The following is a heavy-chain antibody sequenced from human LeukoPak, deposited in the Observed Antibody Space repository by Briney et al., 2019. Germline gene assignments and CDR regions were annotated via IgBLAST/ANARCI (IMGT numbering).Heavy chain of an antibody. CDR3: ARGEVYFDY. Sequence: GESLKISRKVSGYTFISYWIGWVRQMPGRSLEWMGIINPGDSDTRYSPSFQGQVTISVDKSISTAYLQWSSLKASDTAMYYCARGEVYFDYWGQGTLVTVSS. J-gene: IGHJ4*02. CDR1: GYTFISYW. CDR2: INPGDSDT. V-gene: IGHV5-51*01.